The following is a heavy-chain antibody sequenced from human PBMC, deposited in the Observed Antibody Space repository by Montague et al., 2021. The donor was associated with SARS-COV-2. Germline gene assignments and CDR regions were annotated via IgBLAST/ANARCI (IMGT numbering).Heavy chain of an antibody. CDR1: GGSIIRFF. J-gene: IGHJ4*02. D-gene: IGHD4/OR15-4a*01. V-gene: IGHV4-59*01. CDR2: IYDTGTT. CDR3: ARGGDFGYGFDY. Sequence: SETLSLTCTVSGGSIIRFFWTWIRQTPGKGLEWIGDIYDTGTTKYNPSLKSRITISVDTSKNQFSLNLNSVTAEDAAVYYCARGGDFGYGFDYWGQGTLVTVSS.